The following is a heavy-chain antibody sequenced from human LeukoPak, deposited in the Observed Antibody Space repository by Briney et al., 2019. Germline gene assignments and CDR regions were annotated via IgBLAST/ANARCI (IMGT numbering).Heavy chain of an antibody. D-gene: IGHD2-15*01. CDR2: IYYSGST. J-gene: IGHJ5*02. V-gene: IGHV4-59*01. Sequence: PSETLSLTCTVSGGSISSYYWSWIRQPPGQGLEWIGYIYYSGSTNYNPSLKSRVTISVDTSKNQFSLKLSSVTAADTAVYYCARTPTYCSGGSCYSNWFDPWGQGTLVTVSS. CDR1: GGSISSYY. CDR3: ARTPTYCSGGSCYSNWFDP.